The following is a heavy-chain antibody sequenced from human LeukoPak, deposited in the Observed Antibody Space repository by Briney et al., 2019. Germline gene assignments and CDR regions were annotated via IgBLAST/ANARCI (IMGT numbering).Heavy chain of an antibody. J-gene: IGHJ3*02. CDR3: ARVNYDFWSGYVEPIQGAFDI. V-gene: IGHV1-69*13. CDR1: GGTFSSYA. Sequence: GASVKVSCKASGGTFSSYAISWVRQAPGQGLEWMGGIIPIFGTANYAQKFQGRVTITADESTSTAYMELSSLRSEDTAVYYCARVNYDFWSGYVEPIQGAFDIWGQGTMVTVSS. CDR2: IIPIFGTA. D-gene: IGHD3-3*01.